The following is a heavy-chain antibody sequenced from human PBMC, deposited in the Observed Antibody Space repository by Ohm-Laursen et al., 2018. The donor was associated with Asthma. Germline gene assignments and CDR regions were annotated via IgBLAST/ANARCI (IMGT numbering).Heavy chain of an antibody. D-gene: IGHD1-26*01. CDR3: AREWGGMDV. CDR1: GFTFSLYA. Sequence: SLRLSCTASGFTFSLYAINWVRQAPGKGLEWVSYISSDSVTIYYADSVKGRFTISRDNAKHSLYLQMTSLRAEDTAVYYCAREWGGMDVWGPGTTVTVSS. CDR2: ISSDSVTI. J-gene: IGHJ6*02. V-gene: IGHV3-48*01.